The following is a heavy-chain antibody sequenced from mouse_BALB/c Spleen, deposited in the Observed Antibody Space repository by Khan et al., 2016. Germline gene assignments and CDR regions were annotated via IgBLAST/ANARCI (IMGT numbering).Heavy chain of an antibody. CDR2: IFPGTGTT. CDR3: ARGRNWYFDD. CDR1: GYTFTSYW. Sequence: ELVKPGASVKLSCKTFGYTFTSYWIQWVKQRPGQGIGWIGEIFPGTGTTYYNEKFKGKATLSKDTSSSTAYMSLSTLTSEASAVYFCARGRNWYFDDWGTGTTVTVSS. J-gene: IGHJ1*03. V-gene: IGHV1S132*01.